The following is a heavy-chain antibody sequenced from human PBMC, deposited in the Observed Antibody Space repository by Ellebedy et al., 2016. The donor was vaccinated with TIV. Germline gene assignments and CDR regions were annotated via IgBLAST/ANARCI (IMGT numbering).Heavy chain of an antibody. CDR3: AKRGDYYGSGRDFSKFMDV. J-gene: IGHJ6*02. CDR2: ISGSGSTT. V-gene: IGHV3-23*01. Sequence: GESLKISXAASGFTFSNYAMSWVRQAPGKGLEWVSAISGSGSTTYYADSMRGRFTISRDNSKNTLYLQMNSLRAEDTAVYYCAKRGDYYGSGRDFSKFMDVWGQGTTVTVSS. CDR1: GFTFSNYA. D-gene: IGHD3-10*01.